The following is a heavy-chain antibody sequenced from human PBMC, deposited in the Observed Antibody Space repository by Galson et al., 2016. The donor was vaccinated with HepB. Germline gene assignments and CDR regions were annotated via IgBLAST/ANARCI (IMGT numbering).Heavy chain of an antibody. CDR2: FYSGDST. CDR3: AKDYAVAARPPDY. V-gene: IGHV3-66*01. J-gene: IGHJ4*02. D-gene: IGHD6-6*01. CDR1: GFTVSGFY. Sequence: SLRLSCAASGFTVSGFYMGWVRQAPGGGLSWVSVFYSGDSTAYADAVKGRFSISRDNSKNTLYLQMNNLRPEDTAVYYCAKDYAVAARPPDYWGQGTLVTVSS.